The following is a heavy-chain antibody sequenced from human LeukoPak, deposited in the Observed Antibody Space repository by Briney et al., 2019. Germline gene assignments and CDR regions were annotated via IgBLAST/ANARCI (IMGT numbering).Heavy chain of an antibody. CDR1: GGSFSGYY. CDR3: ARTPPIVVVPAARVDYYYYYMDV. J-gene: IGHJ6*03. D-gene: IGHD2-2*01. V-gene: IGHV4-34*01. Sequence: SETLSLTCAVYGGSFSGYYWSWIRQPPGKGLEWIGEINHSGSTNYNPSLKSRVTISVDTSKNQFSLKLSSVTAADTAVYYCARTPPIVVVPAARVDYYYYYMDVWGKGTTVTVSS. CDR2: INHSGST.